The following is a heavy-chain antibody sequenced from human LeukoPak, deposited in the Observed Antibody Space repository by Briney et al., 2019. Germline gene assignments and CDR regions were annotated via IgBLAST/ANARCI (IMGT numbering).Heavy chain of an antibody. CDR3: AKEPFVRYFDWLFPSSYFDY. V-gene: IGHV3-23*01. CDR1: GFTFSSYA. D-gene: IGHD3-9*01. J-gene: IGHJ4*02. CDR2: ISGSGGST. Sequence: GGSLRLSCAASGFTFSSYAMSWVRQAPGKGLEWVSAISGSGGSTYYADSVKGRFTISGDNSKNTLYLQMNSLRAEDTAVYYCAKEPFVRYFDWLFPSSYFDYWGQGTLVTVSS.